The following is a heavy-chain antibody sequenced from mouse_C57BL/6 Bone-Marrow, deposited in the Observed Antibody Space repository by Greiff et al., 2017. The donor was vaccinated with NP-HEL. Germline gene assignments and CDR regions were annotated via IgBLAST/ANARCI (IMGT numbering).Heavy chain of an antibody. J-gene: IGHJ2*01. V-gene: IGHV1-64*01. Sequence: QVQLQQPGAELVKPGASVKLSCKASGYTFTSYWMHWVKQRPGHGLEWIGMIHPNSGSTNYNEKFKSKATLTVDKSSSTAYMQLSSLTSEDSAVYYCARGYYYGSSYDYWGQGTTLTVSS. CDR2: IHPNSGST. CDR1: GYTFTSYW. D-gene: IGHD1-1*01. CDR3: ARGYYYGSSYDY.